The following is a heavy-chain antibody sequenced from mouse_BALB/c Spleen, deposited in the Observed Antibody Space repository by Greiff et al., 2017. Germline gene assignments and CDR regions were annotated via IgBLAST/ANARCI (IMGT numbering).Heavy chain of an antibody. CDR3: AREYDYNYYAMDY. J-gene: IGHJ4*01. D-gene: IGHD2-4*01. CDR1: GFNIKDTY. V-gene: IGHV14-3*02. CDR2: IDPANGNT. Sequence: VQLQQSGAELVKPGASVKLSCTASGFNIKDTYMHWVKQRPEQGLEWIGRIDPANGNTKYDPKFQGKATITADTSSNTAYLQLSSLTSEDTAVYYCAREYDYNYYAMDYWGQGTSVTVSS.